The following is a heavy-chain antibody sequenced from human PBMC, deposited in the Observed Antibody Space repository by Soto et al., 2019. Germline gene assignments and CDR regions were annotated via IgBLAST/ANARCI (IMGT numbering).Heavy chain of an antibody. CDR2: ISATGGGT. CDR3: AKDRRAGGNSAFYFDF. CDR1: GFKFSNYA. J-gene: IGHJ4*02. V-gene: IGHV3-23*01. Sequence: GGSLRLSCAASGFKFSNYAMSWVRQTPGKGLEWVSLISATGGGTYHADSVKGRFTISRDNSHNTLYLQVHSLTAEDTAVYYCAKDRRAGGNSAFYFDFWGQGAQVTVSS. D-gene: IGHD3-16*01.